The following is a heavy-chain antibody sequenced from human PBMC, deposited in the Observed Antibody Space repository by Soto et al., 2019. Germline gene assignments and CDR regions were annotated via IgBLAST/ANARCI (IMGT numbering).Heavy chain of an antibody. CDR3: ARPSTANTHVVDVFDI. J-gene: IGHJ3*02. CDR2: IIPIFGTA. V-gene: IGHV1-69*12. CDR1: GGTFSSYA. D-gene: IGHD2-21*02. Sequence: QVQLVQSGAEVKKPGSSVKVSCKASGGTFSSYAISWVRQAPGQGLEWMGGIIPIFGTANYAQKFQGRVTITADESTSTADMALSSMRSEATAVYYCARPSTANTHVVDVFDIWGQGTMVTVSS.